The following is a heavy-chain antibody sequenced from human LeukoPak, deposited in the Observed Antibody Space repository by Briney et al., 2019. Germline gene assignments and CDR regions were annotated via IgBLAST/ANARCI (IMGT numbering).Heavy chain of an antibody. V-gene: IGHV5-51*01. D-gene: IGHD1-14*01. CDR3: EVSLRGAADY. CDR2: IYPGDSDT. CDR1: GYSFTSFW. Sequence: GEPLKISCKGSGYSFTSFWIGWVRTRPGKGLEWMGIIYPGDSDTRYSPSFQGQVTISADKSISTAYLQWSSLKASDTAMYYCEVSLRGAADYWGQGTLVTVSS. J-gene: IGHJ4*02.